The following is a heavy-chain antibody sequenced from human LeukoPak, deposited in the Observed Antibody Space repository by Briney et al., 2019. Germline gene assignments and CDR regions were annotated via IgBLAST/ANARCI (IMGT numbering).Heavy chain of an antibody. CDR3: ASLNTGWLDN. J-gene: IGHJ4*02. V-gene: IGHV3-15*01. CDR2: IKSKTDGGTT. CDR1: GFTFNTTW. D-gene: IGHD2-8*02. Sequence: PGGSLRLSCAATGFTFNTTWMIWVRQAPGKGLEWVGRIKSKTDGGTTEYAVPVKGRFTLSRDDSKNTLYLQMSSLKTEDTAMYYCASLNTGWLDNWGQGTLVTVSS.